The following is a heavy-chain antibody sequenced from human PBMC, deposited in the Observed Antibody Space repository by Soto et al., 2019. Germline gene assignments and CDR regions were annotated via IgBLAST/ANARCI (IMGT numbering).Heavy chain of an antibody. CDR3: ARQGHYVFWSGLNWFPP. V-gene: IGHV4-39*01. CDR1: GGSISSRSYY. J-gene: IGHJ5*02. Sequence: SETLSLTCTVSGGSISSRSYYWGWIRQPPGKGLEWIGSIYYSGSTYYNPSLKSRVTISVDTSKNQFSLKLSSVTAADTAVYFCARQGHYVFWSGLNWFPPGGQETLFTVP. CDR2: IYYSGST. D-gene: IGHD3-3*01.